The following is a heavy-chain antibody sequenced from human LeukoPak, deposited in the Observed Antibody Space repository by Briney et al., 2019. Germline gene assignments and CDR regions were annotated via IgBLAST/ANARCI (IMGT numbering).Heavy chain of an antibody. CDR3: ARDLSYYYDSSGYYYFDY. J-gene: IGHJ4*02. V-gene: IGHV4-61*02. CDR1: GGSISSGSYY. D-gene: IGHD3-22*01. Sequence: PSETLSLTCTVSGGSISSGSYYWRWIRQPAGKGLEWIGRIYTSGSTNYNPSLKSRVTISVDTSKNQFSLKLSSVTAADTAVYYCARDLSYYYDSSGYYYFDYWGQGTLVTVSS. CDR2: IYTSGST.